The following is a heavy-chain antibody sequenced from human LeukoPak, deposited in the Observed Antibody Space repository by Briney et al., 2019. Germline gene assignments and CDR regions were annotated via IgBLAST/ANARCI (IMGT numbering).Heavy chain of an antibody. CDR1: GGSLSGYY. CDR2: INHSGST. V-gene: IGHV4-34*01. D-gene: IGHD3-10*01. J-gene: IGHJ4*02. Sequence: PSETLSLTCAVYGGSLSGYYWSWIRQPPGKGLEWIGEINHSGSTNYNPSLKSRVTISVDTSKNQFSLKLSSVTAADTAVYYCARGAGSYWGQGTLVTVSS. CDR3: ARGAGSY.